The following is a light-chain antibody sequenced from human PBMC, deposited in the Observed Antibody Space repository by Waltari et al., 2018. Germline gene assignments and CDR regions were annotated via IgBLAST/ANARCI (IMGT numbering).Light chain of an antibody. CDR3: QQYYSTPPA. CDR2: WAS. Sequence: DIVMTQSPDSLAVSLGERATINCKSSQSVLYSSNNKNYLAWYQQKPGQPPKLPISWASTREAGVPDRFSGSGSGTDFTLTISSLQAEDVAVYYCQQYYSTPPAFGGGTKVGIK. J-gene: IGKJ4*01. CDR1: QSVLYSSNNKNY. V-gene: IGKV4-1*01.